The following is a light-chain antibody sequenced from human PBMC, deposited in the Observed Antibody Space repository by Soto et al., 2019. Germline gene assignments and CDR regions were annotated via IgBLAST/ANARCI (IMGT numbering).Light chain of an antibody. CDR2: EVS. Sequence: QSVLTQPPSASGSPGQSVTISCTGTSSDVGGYNYVSWYQQHPGKAHKLMIYEVSKRPSGVSDRFSGSKSGNTASLTVSGLQAEDEADYYCSSYAGSSVVFGGGTKLTVL. V-gene: IGLV2-8*01. J-gene: IGLJ2*01. CDR1: SSDVGGYNY. CDR3: SSYAGSSVV.